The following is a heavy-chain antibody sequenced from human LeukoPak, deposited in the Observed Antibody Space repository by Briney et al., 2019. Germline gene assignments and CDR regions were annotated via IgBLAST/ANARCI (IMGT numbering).Heavy chain of an antibody. D-gene: IGHD4-17*01. CDR3: STVTLGLDY. Sequence: RSSETLSLTCTVSGGSISSYYWSWIRQPPGKGLEWIGYIYYSGSTNYNPSLKSRVTISVDTSKNQFSLKLSSVTAADTAVYYCSTVTLGLDYWGQGTLVTVSS. CDR1: GGSISSYY. J-gene: IGHJ4*02. V-gene: IGHV4-59*12. CDR2: IYYSGST.